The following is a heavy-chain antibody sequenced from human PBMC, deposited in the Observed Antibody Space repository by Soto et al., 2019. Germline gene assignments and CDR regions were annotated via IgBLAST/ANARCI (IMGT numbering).Heavy chain of an antibody. J-gene: IGHJ4*02. CDR1: GYTFTSYG. V-gene: IGHV1-18*01. CDR3: GRPRGYSYGFDY. CDR2: ISAYNGNT. Sequence: QVQLVQSGAEVKKPGASVKVSCKASGYTFTSYGISWVRQAPGQGLEGMGWISAYNGNTNYAQKSKCRVTRTTDKSTRTAYMDLRSLRSDATAVYYCGRPRGYSYGFDYWGQGTLVTVSS. D-gene: IGHD5-18*01.